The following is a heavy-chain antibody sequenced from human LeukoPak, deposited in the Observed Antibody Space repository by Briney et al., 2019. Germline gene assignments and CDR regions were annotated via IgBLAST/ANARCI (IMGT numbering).Heavy chain of an antibody. CDR2: ISYDGSNK. V-gene: IGHV3-30-3*01. CDR1: GFTFSSYA. D-gene: IGHD6-19*01. CDR3: ARGFRQWLVPLYGMDV. Sequence: GGSLRLSCAASGFTFSSYAMHWVRQAPGKGLEWVAVISYDGSNKYYADSVKGRFTISRDNAKNSLYLQMNSLRAEDTAVYYCARGFRQWLVPLYGMDVWGQGTTVTVSS. J-gene: IGHJ6*02.